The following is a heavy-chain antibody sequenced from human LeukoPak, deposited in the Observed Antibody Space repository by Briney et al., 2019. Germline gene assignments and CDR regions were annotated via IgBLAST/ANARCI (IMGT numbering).Heavy chain of an antibody. CDR2: IWYDGATQ. CDR1: GFTFSNYG. D-gene: IGHD6-19*01. Sequence: VGSLRLSCAASGFTFSNYGMHWVRQAPGKGLEWVAIIWYDGATQYYIDSVRGRFTISRDNSKNTLYLQMDSLRAEDTAVYYCAKRGAVAGTLSYYAMDVWGQGTTVTVS. J-gene: IGHJ6*02. CDR3: AKRGAVAGTLSYYAMDV. V-gene: IGHV3-33*06.